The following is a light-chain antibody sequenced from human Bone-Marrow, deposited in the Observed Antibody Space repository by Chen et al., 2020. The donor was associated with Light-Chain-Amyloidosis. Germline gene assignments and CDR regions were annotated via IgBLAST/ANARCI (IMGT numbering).Light chain of an antibody. J-gene: IGLJ2*01. Sequence: SSELTQDPAVSVALGQTVRITCQGDSLKTYYASWYQQKPGQAPTVVMFGKNKRPSGIPDRFSGSSSGRTASLTITGAQAEDEADYYCNSRDSSNDHRRVFGGGTKLTVL. CDR3: NSRDSSNDHRRV. CDR1: SLKTYY. V-gene: IGLV3-19*01. CDR2: GKN.